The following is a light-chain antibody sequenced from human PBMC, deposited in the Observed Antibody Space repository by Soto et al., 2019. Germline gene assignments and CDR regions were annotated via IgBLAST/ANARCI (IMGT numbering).Light chain of an antibody. CDR3: QQYGTPRSVT. CDR2: GAS. V-gene: IGKV3-20*01. J-gene: IGKJ5*01. CDR1: QSVDSSY. Sequence: EIVLTQSPGTLSLSPGEEATLSCRASQSVDSSYLAWYQQKPGQTPRLIIYGASGRADGIPHRFSGSGFGTDFTLTISKVEPEDFAVYYCQQYGTPRSVTFGQGTRLEIK.